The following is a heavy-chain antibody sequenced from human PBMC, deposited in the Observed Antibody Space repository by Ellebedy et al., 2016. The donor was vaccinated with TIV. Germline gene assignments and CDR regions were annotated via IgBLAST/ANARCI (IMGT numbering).Heavy chain of an antibody. CDR1: GGTFSNYA. D-gene: IGHD4-23*01. CDR3: ARALYGGNSGAPFDS. V-gene: IGHV1-69*10. J-gene: IGHJ5*01. CDR2: IIPLLGIP. Sequence: AASVKVSCKASGGTFSNYAISWVRQAPGQGLEWMGVIIPLLGIPNYAQKCQGRVTITADKSTSTVYMELSSLRSEDTAVYYCARALYGGNSGAPFDSWGQGTLVTVSS.